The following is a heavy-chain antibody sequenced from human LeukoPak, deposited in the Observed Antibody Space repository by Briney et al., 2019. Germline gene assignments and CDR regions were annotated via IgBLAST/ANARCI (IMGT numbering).Heavy chain of an antibody. D-gene: IGHD6-13*01. V-gene: IGHV3-23*01. J-gene: IGHJ4*02. CDR1: GFTFSNYA. CDR2: ISGSGGST. Sequence: GGSLRLSCAASGFTFSNYAMNWVRQAPGKGLEWVSGISGSGGSTYYADSVKGRLTISRDNSKNTLYLQMNSLRTEDTAVYYCARESIAAAEDYWGQGTLVTVSS. CDR3: ARESIAAAEDY.